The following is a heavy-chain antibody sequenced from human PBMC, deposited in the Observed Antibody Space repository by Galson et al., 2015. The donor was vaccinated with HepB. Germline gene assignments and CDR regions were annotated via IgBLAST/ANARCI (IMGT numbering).Heavy chain of an antibody. D-gene: IGHD5-18*01. CDR2: IDPSDSYT. Sequence: QSGAEVKKPGESLRISCKASGYSFTSYWISWVRQMPGKGLEWMGRIDPSDSYTNYSPSFQGHVTISADKSITTAYLPWSSLKASDTAMYYCARGGGYNFGSDYWGQGPLVTVSS. CDR1: GYSFTSYW. J-gene: IGHJ4*02. CDR3: ARGGGYNFGSDY. V-gene: IGHV5-10-1*01.